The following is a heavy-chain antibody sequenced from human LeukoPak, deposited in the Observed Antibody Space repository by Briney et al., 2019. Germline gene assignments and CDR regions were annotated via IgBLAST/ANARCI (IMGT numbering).Heavy chain of an antibody. CDR3: VKDLSGRYTFDY. D-gene: IGHD1-26*01. J-gene: IGHJ4*02. CDR2: INDNGGRT. V-gene: IGHV3-64D*09. CDR1: GFTFSSYA. Sequence: QPGGSLRLSCSASGFTFSSYAMHWVRQAPGKGLEYVSGINDNGGRTHYGDSLKGRFTISRDNSKNTLYLQMSTLRAEDTAVYYCVKDLSGRYTFDYWGQGTLVTVSS.